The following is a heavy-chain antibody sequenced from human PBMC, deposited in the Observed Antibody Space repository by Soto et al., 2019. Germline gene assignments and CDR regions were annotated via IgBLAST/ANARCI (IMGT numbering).Heavy chain of an antibody. CDR3: ARVSSDHDFDY. CDR2: IYYSGST. J-gene: IGHJ4*02. Sequence: SETLSLTCTVSGGSISSYYWSLIRQPPGKGLEWIGYIYYSGSTNYNPSLKSRVTISVDTSKNQFSLKLSSVTAADTAVYYCARVSSDHDFDYWGQGTLVTVSS. D-gene: IGHD3-22*01. CDR1: GGSISSYY. V-gene: IGHV4-59*01.